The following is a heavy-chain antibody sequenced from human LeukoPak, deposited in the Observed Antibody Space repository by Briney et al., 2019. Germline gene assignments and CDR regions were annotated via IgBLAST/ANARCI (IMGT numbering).Heavy chain of an antibody. CDR2: ISAYNGNT. V-gene: IGHV1-18*01. CDR3: ARVPIAAASFDY. J-gene: IGHJ4*02. CDR1: GYTFTSYG. D-gene: IGHD6-13*01. Sequence: ASVKVSCKASGYTFTSYGISWVRQAPGQGLEWMGWISAYNGNTNYAQKLQGRVTMTTDTSTSTAYTELRSLRSDDTAVYYCARVPIAAASFDYWGQGTLVTVSS.